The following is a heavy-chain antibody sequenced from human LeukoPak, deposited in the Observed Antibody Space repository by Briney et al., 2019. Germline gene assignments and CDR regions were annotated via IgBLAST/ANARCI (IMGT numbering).Heavy chain of an antibody. J-gene: IGHJ5*02. CDR1: GFTFSSYG. CDR3: AKVLGEYSIRSKPLDT. D-gene: IGHD6-13*01. V-gene: IGHV3-30*02. CDR2: IRYDGSNK. Sequence: GGSLRLSCAASGFTFSSYGMHWVRQAPGKGLEWVAFIRYDGSNKYYADSVKGRFTISRDNSKNTLYLQMNSLRAEDTTVYYCAKVLGEYSIRSKPLDTWGQGTLVTVSS.